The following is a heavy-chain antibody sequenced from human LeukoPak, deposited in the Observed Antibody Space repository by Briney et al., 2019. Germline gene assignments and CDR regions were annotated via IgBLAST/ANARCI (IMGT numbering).Heavy chain of an antibody. CDR1: GGSISSGGYS. CDR2: IYHSGST. V-gene: IGHV4-30-2*01. Sequence: SETLSLTCAVSGGSISSGGYSWSWIRQPPGKGLEWIGYIYHSGSTYYNPSLKSRVTISVDRSKNQFSLKLSSVTAADTAVYYCARAQTPYYFDYWGQGTLVTVSS. CDR3: ARAQTPYYFDY. J-gene: IGHJ4*02.